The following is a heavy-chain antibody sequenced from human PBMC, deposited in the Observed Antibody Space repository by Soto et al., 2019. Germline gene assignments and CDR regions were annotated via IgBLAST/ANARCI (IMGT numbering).Heavy chain of an antibody. CDR1: GFTFSSYA. Sequence: QVQLVESGGGVVQPGRSLRLSCAASGFTFSSYAMHWVRQAPGKGREWVAVISYDGSNKYYADSVKGRFTISRDNSKNTLYLQMNSLRAEDTAVYYCARGSRAYFDYWGQGTLVTVSS. CDR3: ARGSRAYFDY. V-gene: IGHV3-30-3*01. CDR2: ISYDGSNK. J-gene: IGHJ4*02.